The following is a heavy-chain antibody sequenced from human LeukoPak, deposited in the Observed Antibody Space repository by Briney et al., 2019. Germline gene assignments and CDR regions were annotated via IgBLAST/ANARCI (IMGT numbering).Heavy chain of an antibody. J-gene: IGHJ4*02. Sequence: GRSLRLSCVVSGLTLGNYGMNWVSQAPGKGLEWVSSIGGSGSTTYYADSVRGRFTISRDNSKNSMYLQMSSLRAEDTAIYYCAEVESSYCRIWGQGTLVTVSS. CDR2: IGGSGSTT. CDR1: GLTLGNYG. V-gene: IGHV3-23*01. D-gene: IGHD3-10*01. CDR3: AEVESSYCRI.